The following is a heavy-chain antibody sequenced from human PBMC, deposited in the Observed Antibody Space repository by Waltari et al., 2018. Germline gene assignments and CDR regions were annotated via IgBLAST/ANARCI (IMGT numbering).Heavy chain of an antibody. CDR3: AKDKAAAGHPEYFQH. CDR2: SNPNEGRT. V-gene: IGHV1-46*01. D-gene: IGHD6-13*01. Sequence: QVQLVQSGAEVKKPGASAKVSCKASGYTFIGYYLHWVRQAPGQGLEYMGMSNPNEGRTTYAQKFQGRVTMTRDRSTNTVYMELTSLRSEDTAAYYCAKDKAAAGHPEYFQHWGQGTVVTVSS. CDR1: GYTFIGYY. J-gene: IGHJ1*01.